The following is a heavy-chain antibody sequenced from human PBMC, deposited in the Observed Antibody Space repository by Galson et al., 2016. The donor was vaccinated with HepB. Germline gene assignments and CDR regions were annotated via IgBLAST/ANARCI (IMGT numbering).Heavy chain of an antibody. CDR1: GYTFTTYA. CDR2: INAGNGNT. D-gene: IGHD6-19*01. CDR3: AREVGMAVPGTPVSASDY. J-gene: IGHJ4*02. V-gene: IGHV1-3*01. Sequence: QSGAELKKPGESLKISCKASGYTFTTYAIHWVRQAPGQRLEWMGWINAGNGNTKYSQKFQGRVTITGDTSASTAYMELSGLRSEDTAVFYCAREVGMAVPGTPVSASDYWGQGTLVTVSS.